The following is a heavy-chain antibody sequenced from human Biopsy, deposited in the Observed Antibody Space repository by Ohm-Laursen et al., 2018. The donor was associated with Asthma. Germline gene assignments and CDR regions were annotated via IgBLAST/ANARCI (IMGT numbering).Heavy chain of an antibody. D-gene: IGHD2-2*01. CDR1: GGTFNTYV. CDR3: ARKAGSCISRTCYSLDF. Sequence: GGSVKVSYKSLGGTFNTYVIGWVRQAPGQGLEWMGGINSVFGTTTYPQKFQDRVTITADDSTSTVYMELSSLRSEDTAVYYCARKAGSCISRTCYSLDFWGQGTLVTVSS. CDR2: INSVFGTT. J-gene: IGHJ4*02. V-gene: IGHV1-69*13.